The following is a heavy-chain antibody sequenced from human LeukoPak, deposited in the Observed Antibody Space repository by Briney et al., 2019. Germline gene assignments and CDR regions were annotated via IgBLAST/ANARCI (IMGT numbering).Heavy chain of an antibody. CDR1: GGSFSGYY. CDR2: INHSGST. J-gene: IGHJ4*02. V-gene: IGHV4-34*01. Sequence: SETLSLTCAVYGGSFSGYYWSWIRQPPGKGLEWIGEINHSGSTNYNPSLRSRVTISVDTSKNQFSLKLSSVTAADTAVYYCARDQDSYAYFDYWGQGTLVTVSS. D-gene: IGHD3-16*01. CDR3: ARDQDSYAYFDY.